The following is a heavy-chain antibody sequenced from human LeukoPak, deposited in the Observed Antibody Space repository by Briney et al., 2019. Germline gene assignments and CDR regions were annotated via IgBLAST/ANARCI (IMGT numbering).Heavy chain of an antibody. V-gene: IGHV1-2*02. CDR3: ARVLGGFSYFEY. J-gene: IGHJ4*02. CDR2: INPNSGGI. D-gene: IGHD5-12*01. CDR1: GYTFIVYY. Sequence: ASVKVSCKATGYTFIVYYMHWVRQAAGQGLEWMGWINPNSGGINYAQKFQGRVTMTRDTSINSAYMELSRLRSDDTAVYYCARVLGGFSYFEYWGQGTLVTVSS.